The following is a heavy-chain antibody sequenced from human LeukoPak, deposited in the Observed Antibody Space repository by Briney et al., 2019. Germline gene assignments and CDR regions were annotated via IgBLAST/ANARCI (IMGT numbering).Heavy chain of an antibody. CDR2: INPNSGGT. V-gene: IGHV1-2*02. CDR1: GYTFTGYY. D-gene: IGHD2-2*01. J-gene: IGHJ4*02. CDR3: ARADVVPAAKTPRDGVDY. Sequence: ASVKVSCKASGYTFTGYYMHWVRQAPGQGLEWMGWINPNSGGTNYAQKFQGRVTMTRDTSISTAYMELSRLRSDDTAVYYCARADVVPAAKTPRDGVDYWGQGTLVTVSS.